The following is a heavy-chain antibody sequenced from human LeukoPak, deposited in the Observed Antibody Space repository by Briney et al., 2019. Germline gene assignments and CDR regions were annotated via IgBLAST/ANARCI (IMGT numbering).Heavy chain of an antibody. V-gene: IGHV1-24*01. Sequence: GAAVKVSCKVSGYTLTGLSMHWVRQAPGKGLEWMGGFDPEDGETIYAQKFQGRVTMTEDTSTDTAYMELSSLRSEDTAVYYCATGRAVAGPYYYYYYGMDVWGQGTTVTVSS. CDR1: GYTLTGLS. J-gene: IGHJ6*02. D-gene: IGHD6-19*01. CDR3: ATGRAVAGPYYYYYYGMDV. CDR2: FDPEDGET.